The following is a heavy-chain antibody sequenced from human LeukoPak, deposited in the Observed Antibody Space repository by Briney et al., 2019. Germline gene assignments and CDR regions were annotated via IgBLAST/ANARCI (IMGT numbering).Heavy chain of an antibody. D-gene: IGHD3-22*01. CDR1: GFTFSSYS. CDR2: ISSSSSYI. CDR3: AREATPYDSSGYAYYYYYYMDV. J-gene: IGHJ6*03. V-gene: IGHV3-21*01. Sequence: GGSLRLSCAASGFTFSSYSMNWVRQAPGKGLEWVPSISSSSSYIYYADSVKGRFTISRDNAKNSLYLQMNSLRAEDTAVYYCAREATPYDSSGYAYYYYYYMDVWGKGTTVTVSS.